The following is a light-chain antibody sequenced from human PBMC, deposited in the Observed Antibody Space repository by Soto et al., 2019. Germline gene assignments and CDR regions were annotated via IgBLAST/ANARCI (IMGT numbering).Light chain of an antibody. CDR1: QSVSSN. V-gene: IGKV3-15*01. CDR3: QQYGSSPWT. J-gene: IGKJ1*01. Sequence: EIVMTQSPATLSVSPGERATLSRRASQSVSSNLAWYQQKPGQAPRLLIYDASTRATGVPARFSGSGSGTEFTLTISSLQSEDSAVYYCQQYGSSPWTFSQGTKVDIK. CDR2: DAS.